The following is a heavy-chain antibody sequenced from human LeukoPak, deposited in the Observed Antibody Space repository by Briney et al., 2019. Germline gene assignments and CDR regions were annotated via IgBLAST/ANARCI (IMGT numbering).Heavy chain of an antibody. D-gene: IGHD3-9*01. CDR3: AKGPVDILTAYFDY. CDR1: GFTFDDYT. CDR2: ISWDGGST. Sequence: GGSLRLSCAASGFTFDDYTMHWVRQAPGKGLEWVSLISWDGGSTYYADSVQGRFTISRDNSKDSLYLQMNSLRTEDTALYYCAKGPVDILTAYFDYWGQGALVTVSS. J-gene: IGHJ4*02. V-gene: IGHV3-43*01.